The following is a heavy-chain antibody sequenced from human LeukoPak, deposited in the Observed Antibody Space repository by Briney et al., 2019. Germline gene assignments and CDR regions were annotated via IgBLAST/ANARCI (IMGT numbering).Heavy chain of an antibody. CDR3: ARPGGYSYGRDY. CDR1: GGSISSSSYY. Sequence: SETLSLTCTVSGGSISSSSYYWGWIRQPPGKGLEWIGSIYYSGSTYYNPSLKSRVTISVDTSKNQFSLKLSSVTAADTAVYYCARPGGYSYGRDYWGQGTLVTVSS. V-gene: IGHV4-39*01. D-gene: IGHD5-18*01. CDR2: IYYSGST. J-gene: IGHJ4*02.